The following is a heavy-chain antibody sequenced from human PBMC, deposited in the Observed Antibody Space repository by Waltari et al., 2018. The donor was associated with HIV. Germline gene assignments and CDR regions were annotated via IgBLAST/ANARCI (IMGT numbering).Heavy chain of an antibody. CDR3: TVSRIDDVRSGRENRAGFDP. V-gene: IGHV1-69*04. CDR2: IESARGIA. CDR1: GDTLSNYA. D-gene: IGHD3-3*01. J-gene: IGHJ5*02. Sequence: VKWVQSGAEVKKPGSSVRVSCKASGDTLSNYAVSGVRQAPGQGLEWRGRIESARGIAMHAEKFQARATMSAYKTTNSAYMEVGSLNTEDTALYFYTVSRIDDVRSGRENRAGFDPWGPGTLVTVSS.